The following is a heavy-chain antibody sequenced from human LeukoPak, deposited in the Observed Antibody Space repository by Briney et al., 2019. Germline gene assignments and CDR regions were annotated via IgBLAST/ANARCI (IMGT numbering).Heavy chain of an antibody. CDR2: IYPGDSDT. J-gene: IGHJ5*02. D-gene: IGHD3-3*01. Sequence: GESLKISCKGSGYSFTSYWIGWVRQMPGKGLEWMGIIYPGDSDTRYSPSFQGQVTISADKSISTAYLQWSSLKASDTAMYYCARQTNNPPTYYDFWSGRRELRWFDPWGQGTLVTVSS. V-gene: IGHV5-51*01. CDR1: GYSFTSYW. CDR3: ARQTNNPPTYYDFWSGRRELRWFDP.